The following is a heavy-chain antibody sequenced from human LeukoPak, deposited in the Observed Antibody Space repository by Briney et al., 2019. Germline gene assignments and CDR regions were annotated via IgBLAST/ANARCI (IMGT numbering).Heavy chain of an antibody. J-gene: IGHJ4*02. CDR1: GFTFSSYG. CDR2: IWYDGSNK. D-gene: IGHD3-22*01. CDR3: AKDGGRYYDSSGYAKY. V-gene: IGHV3-33*06. Sequence: PGGSLRLSCAASGFTFSSYGMHLVRQAPGKGLEWVAVIWYDGSNKYYADSVKGRFTISRDNSKNTLYLQMNSLRAEDTAVYYCAKDGGRYYDSSGYAKYWGQGTLVTVSS.